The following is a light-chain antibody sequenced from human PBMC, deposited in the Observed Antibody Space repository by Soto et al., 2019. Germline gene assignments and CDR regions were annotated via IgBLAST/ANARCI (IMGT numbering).Light chain of an antibody. CDR3: QQYGSSPYT. CDR2: GAS. CDR1: QSVSSSY. V-gene: IGKV3-20*01. J-gene: IGKJ2*01. Sequence: ESVLTQSPGTLSLSPGERATLSCRARQSVSSSYLAWYQQKPGQAPRLLIYGASSRATGIPDRFSGSGSGTDFTLTISRLEPEDFSVYYCQQYGSSPYTFGQGTKLEIK.